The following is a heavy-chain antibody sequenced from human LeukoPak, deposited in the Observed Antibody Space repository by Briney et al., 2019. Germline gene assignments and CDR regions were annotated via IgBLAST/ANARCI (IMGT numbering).Heavy chain of an antibody. J-gene: IGHJ5*02. Sequence: SETLSLTCTVSGGSISSYYWSWIRQPPGKGLEWIGYIYYSGGTNYNPSLKSRVTMSVDTSKNQLSLKLSSVTAADTAVYYCAREPVITMLVVVPEGIYPWGQGTLVTVSS. D-gene: IGHD3-22*01. CDR3: AREPVITMLVVVPEGIYP. CDR2: IYYSGGT. V-gene: IGHV4-59*12. CDR1: GGSISSYY.